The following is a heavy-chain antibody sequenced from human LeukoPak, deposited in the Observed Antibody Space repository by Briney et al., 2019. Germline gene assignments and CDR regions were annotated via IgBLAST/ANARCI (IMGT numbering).Heavy chain of an antibody. D-gene: IGHD3-10*01. J-gene: IGHJ4*02. Sequence: GGSLRLSCAASGFTFGRHAMNWVRQAPGKGLEWVSAIRFSGESTYYADSVKGRFTISRDNSKNTLYLQMDSLRAEDTAVYYCAKDVGTSGNHSPSDYWGQGTLVTVSS. CDR2: IRFSGEST. CDR1: GFTFGRHA. CDR3: AKDVGTSGNHSPSDY. V-gene: IGHV3-23*01.